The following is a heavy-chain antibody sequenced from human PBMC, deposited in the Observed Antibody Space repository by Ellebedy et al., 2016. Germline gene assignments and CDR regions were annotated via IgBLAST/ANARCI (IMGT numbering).Heavy chain of an antibody. Sequence: GESLKISXVASGVTFSRYAMHWVRQAPGKGLEWVASISYDGSSKYFADSVKGRFTVSRDNSKNTLYLQMDSLSSDDTAVFYCARSPVITMVRGVIDYWGQGTLVTVSS. CDR3: ARSPVITMVRGVIDY. CDR2: ISYDGSSK. V-gene: IGHV3-30-3*01. D-gene: IGHD3-10*01. J-gene: IGHJ4*02. CDR1: GVTFSRYA.